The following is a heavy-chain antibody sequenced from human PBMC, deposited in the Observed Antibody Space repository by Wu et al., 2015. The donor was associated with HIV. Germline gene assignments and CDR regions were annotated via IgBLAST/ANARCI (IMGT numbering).Heavy chain of an antibody. CDR1: GGTFSSYA. V-gene: IGHV1-69*05. CDR3: ARGKVGLYSFRENWFDP. CDR2: IIPIFGTA. J-gene: IGHJ5*02. D-gene: IGHD5-12*01. Sequence: QVQLVQSGAEVKKPGSSVKVSCKASGGTFSSYAISWVRQAPGQGLEWMGGIIPIFGTANYAQKFQGRVTITTDESTSTAYMELSSLRSEDTAVYYCARGKVGLYSFRENWFDPWGQGTLVTVSS.